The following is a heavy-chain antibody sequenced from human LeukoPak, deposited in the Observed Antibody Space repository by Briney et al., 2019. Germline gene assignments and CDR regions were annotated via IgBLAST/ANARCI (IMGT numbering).Heavy chain of an antibody. CDR1: GGSISSGDYY. V-gene: IGHV4-30-4*08. D-gene: IGHD1-26*01. CDR3: ARALWEPTENYYYYYMDV. CDR2: IYYSGST. Sequence: PSETLSLTCTVSGGSISSGDYYWSWIRQPPGKGLEWIGYIYYSGSTYYNPSLKSRVTISVDTSKNQFSLKLSSVTAADTAVYYCARALWEPTENYYYYYMDVWGKGTTVTVSS. J-gene: IGHJ6*03.